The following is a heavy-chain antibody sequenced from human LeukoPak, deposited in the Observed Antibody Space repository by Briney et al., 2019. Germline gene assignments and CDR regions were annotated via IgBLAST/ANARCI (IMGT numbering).Heavy chain of an antibody. CDR3: ARADYYDSSGYSLNDY. J-gene: IGHJ4*02. CDR2: ISAYNGNT. Sequence: GASVKVSCKASGYTFTSYGISWVRQAPGQGLEWMGWISAYNGNTNYAQKLQGRVTMTTDTSTSTAYMELRSLRSDDTAVYYCARADYYDSSGYSLNDYRGQGTLVTVSS. D-gene: IGHD3-22*01. CDR1: GYTFTSYG. V-gene: IGHV1-18*01.